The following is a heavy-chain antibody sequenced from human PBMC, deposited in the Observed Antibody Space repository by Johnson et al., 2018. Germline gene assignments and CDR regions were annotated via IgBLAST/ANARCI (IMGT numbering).Heavy chain of an antibody. CDR1: GGSISSGSYY. V-gene: IGHV4-61*02. J-gene: IGHJ6*03. Sequence: QVQLQESGPGLVKPSQTLSLTCTVSGGSISSGSYYWSWIRQPAGKGLEWIGRIYTSGSTNYNPPLKIRVTISVDTSQNQFALKLSSGTAADTAVYYWARGVGYCSSTRCYDFRSGYYYYYMDVWGKGTTVTVSS. CDR2: IYTSGST. CDR3: ARGVGYCSSTRCYDFRSGYYYYYMDV. D-gene: IGHD2-2*01.